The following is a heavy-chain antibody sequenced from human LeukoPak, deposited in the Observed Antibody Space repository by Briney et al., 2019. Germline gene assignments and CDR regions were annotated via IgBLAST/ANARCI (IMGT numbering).Heavy chain of an antibody. J-gene: IGHJ4*02. CDR3: ASLGKLGYYFDY. D-gene: IGHD3-16*01. CDR1: GGSISSSSYY. CDR2: IYYTGRT. V-gene: IGHV4-39*01. Sequence: SETLSLTCTVSGGSISSSSYYWGWIRQPPGKGLEWIGGIYYTGRTYYNPSLESRVTISVDTSKNQFSLKLSSVTAADTAMYYCASLGKLGYYFDYWGQGTLVTVSS.